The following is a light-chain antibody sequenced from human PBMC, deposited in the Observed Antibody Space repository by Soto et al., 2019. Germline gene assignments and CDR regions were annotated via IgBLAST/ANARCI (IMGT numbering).Light chain of an antibody. CDR1: QTISTY. Sequence: DIQMTQSPSSLSASVGDRVTITCRASQTISTYLNWYQQKPGKAPKLLIYAASSLQSGVPSRFSGSGSGTDVTLTISSLQPEDFAMYYCQQSHGIPYTFGQGTKLEIK. CDR2: AAS. J-gene: IGKJ2*01. V-gene: IGKV1-39*01. CDR3: QQSHGIPYT.